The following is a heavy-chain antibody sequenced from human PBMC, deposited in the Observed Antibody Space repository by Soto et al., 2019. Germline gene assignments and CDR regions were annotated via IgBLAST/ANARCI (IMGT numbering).Heavy chain of an antibody. CDR3: ARFSGGYTRGLYY. CDR1: GFTFSDHY. J-gene: IGHJ4*02. CDR2: SRNKANSYST. V-gene: IGHV3-72*01. D-gene: IGHD1-26*01. Sequence: EVQLVESGGGLVQPGGSLRLSCAASGFTFSDHYMDWVRQAPGKGLEWVGRSRNKANSYSTEYAASVKGRFTISRDESKNSLYLQMNRLKTEDTAVYYCARFSGGYTRGLYYWGPGTLVTVSS.